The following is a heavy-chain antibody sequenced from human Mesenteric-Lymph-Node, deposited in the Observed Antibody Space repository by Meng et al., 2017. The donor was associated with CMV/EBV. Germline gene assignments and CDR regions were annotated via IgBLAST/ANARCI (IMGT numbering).Heavy chain of an antibody. V-gene: IGHV1-46*01. D-gene: IGHD1-26*01. Sequence: ASVNVSCKASGYTYTSYYMHWVRQAPGQGLEWMGIINPSGGSTSYAQKFQGRVTMTRNTSTSTVYMELSSLRSEDTAVYYCAKSDVVGRHTGTYYLFDYWGQGTLVTVSS. CDR2: INPSGGST. J-gene: IGHJ4*02. CDR1: GYTYTSYY. CDR3: AKSDVVGRHTGTYYLFDY.